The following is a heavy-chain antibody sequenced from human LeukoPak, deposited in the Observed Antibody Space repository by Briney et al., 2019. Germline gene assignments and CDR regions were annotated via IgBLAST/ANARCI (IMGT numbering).Heavy chain of an antibody. D-gene: IGHD5-12*01. Sequence: GASVKVSCKASGYTFTSYDINWVRQAPGQGLEWMGWINPNSGATTYAQKFQGRVAMTRDTSISTAYMELSSLRSDDTAVYFCARGSGNDYLAVDFFWGQGTLVTVSS. J-gene: IGHJ4*02. CDR2: INPNSGAT. CDR3: ARGSGNDYLAVDFF. CDR1: GYTFTSYD. V-gene: IGHV1-2*02.